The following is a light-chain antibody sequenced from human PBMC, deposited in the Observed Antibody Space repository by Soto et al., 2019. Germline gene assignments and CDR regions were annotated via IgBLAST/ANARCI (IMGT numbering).Light chain of an antibody. Sequence: AIRMTQSPSSFSASTGDRVTFTCRASQDISSYLAWYQQKPGKAPKLLIYAASTLQIGVPSRFSGSGSRTDFTLTISCLQSEDFATYYCQQYYTYPQTFGQGTKLEIK. J-gene: IGKJ2*01. V-gene: IGKV1-8*01. CDR1: QDISSY. CDR3: QQYYTYPQT. CDR2: AAS.